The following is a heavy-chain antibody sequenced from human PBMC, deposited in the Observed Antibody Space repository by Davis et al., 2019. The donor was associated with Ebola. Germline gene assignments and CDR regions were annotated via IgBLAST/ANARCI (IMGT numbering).Heavy chain of an antibody. CDR1: AFTFSSYK. J-gene: IGHJ6*02. CDR2: ISDTGSTT. D-gene: IGHD3-3*02. V-gene: IGHV3-23*01. Sequence: GESLKIYCVGSAFTFSSYKFVWVRQAPGKGLEWVSAISDTGSTTNYASSVEGRFTISRDNSKNTVYLDLNSLKGEDTAVYYCVKDRPAHFWSGLYHYGMDVWGQGTTVTVSS. CDR3: VKDRPAHFWSGLYHYGMDV.